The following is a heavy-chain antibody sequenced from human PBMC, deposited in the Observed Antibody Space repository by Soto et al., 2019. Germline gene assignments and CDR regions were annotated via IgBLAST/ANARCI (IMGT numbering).Heavy chain of an antibody. CDR3: AREMATIIGNWFDP. V-gene: IGHV4-30-2*01. CDR2: IVHSGST. J-gene: IGHJ5*02. Sequence: QLQLQESGSGLVKPSQTLSLTCAVSGGSISSGGYSWSWIRQPPGKGLEWIGYIVHSGSTYYNPSLKSRVPISVDRSKNQFSLKLSSVTAADTAVYYCAREMATIIGNWFDPWGQGTLVTVSS. D-gene: IGHD5-12*01. CDR1: GGSISSGGYS.